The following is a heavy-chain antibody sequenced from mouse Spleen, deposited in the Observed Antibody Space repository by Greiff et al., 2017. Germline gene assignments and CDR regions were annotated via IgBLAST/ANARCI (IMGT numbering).Heavy chain of an antibody. CDR3: AIPLDY. V-gene: IGHV1-54*01. CDR2: INPGSGGT. Sequence: VKLMESGAELVRPGTSVKVSCKASGYAFTNYLIEWVKQRPGQGLEWIGVINPGSGGTNYNEKFKGKATLTADKSSSTAYMQLSSLTSEDSAVYFCAIPLDYWGQGTTLTVSS. J-gene: IGHJ2*01. CDR1: GYAFTNYL.